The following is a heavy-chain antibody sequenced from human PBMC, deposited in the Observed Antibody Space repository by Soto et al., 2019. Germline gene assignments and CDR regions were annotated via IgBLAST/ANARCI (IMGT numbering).Heavy chain of an antibody. CDR2: IYRTGST. Sequence: TSETLSLTYAVSGGSFTSNNWWTWVRQPPGQGLEWIGEIYRTGSTNYNPSLKSRVTISLDKSEKQISLKVTSLTAADTAVYYCASRDPGTSVDYWGQGTLVTVSS. J-gene: IGHJ4*02. D-gene: IGHD1-7*01. CDR3: ASRDPGTSVDY. CDR1: GGSFTSNNW. V-gene: IGHV4-4*02.